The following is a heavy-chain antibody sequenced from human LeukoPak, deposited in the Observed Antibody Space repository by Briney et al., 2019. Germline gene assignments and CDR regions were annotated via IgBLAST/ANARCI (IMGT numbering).Heavy chain of an antibody. CDR2: IYYSGST. Sequence: SQTLSLTCTVSGGSISSGGYYWSWIRQHPGKGLEWIGYIYYSGSTYYNPSLKSRVTISVDTSKNQFSLKLSSVTAADTAVYYCARGNYRDYYYYGMDVWGQGTTVTVSS. D-gene: IGHD5-24*01. CDR3: ARGNYRDYYYYGMDV. J-gene: IGHJ6*02. V-gene: IGHV4-31*03. CDR1: GGSISSGGYY.